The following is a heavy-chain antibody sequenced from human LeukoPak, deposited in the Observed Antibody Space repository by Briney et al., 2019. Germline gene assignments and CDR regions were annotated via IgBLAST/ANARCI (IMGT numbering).Heavy chain of an antibody. V-gene: IGHV3-23*01. J-gene: IGHJ4*02. CDR2: ISGSGGST. D-gene: IGHD4-17*01. CDR3: AKDKSTVPRGYFDY. Sequence: GGSLRLSCAASGFTFSSYAMSWVRQAPGKGLEWVSAISGSGGSTYYADSVKGRFTISRDNAKNSLYLQMNSLRAEDMALYYCAKDKSTVPRGYFDYWGQGTLVTVSS. CDR1: GFTFSSYA.